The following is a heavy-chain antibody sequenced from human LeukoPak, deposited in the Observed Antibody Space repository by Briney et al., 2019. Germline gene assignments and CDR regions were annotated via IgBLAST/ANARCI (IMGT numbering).Heavy chain of an antibody. V-gene: IGHV3-15*01. Sequence: GGSLRLSCAASGFTFSSYAMSWVRQAPGQGLEWVGRIKSRADGGTAEYAAPVQGRFTISRDDSRNTLSLQMNSLKTEDTAVYYCTTQSPYWGQGTLVTVSS. CDR1: GFTFSSYA. J-gene: IGHJ4*02. CDR2: IKSRADGGTA. CDR3: TTQSPY.